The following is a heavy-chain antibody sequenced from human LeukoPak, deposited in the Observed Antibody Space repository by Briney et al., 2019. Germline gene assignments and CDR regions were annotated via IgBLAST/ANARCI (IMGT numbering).Heavy chain of an antibody. V-gene: IGHV1-69*06. CDR1: GGTFSSYA. CDR3: ARESRGSSSALDY. CDR2: IIPIFGTA. D-gene: IGHD6-13*01. J-gene: IGHJ4*02. Sequence: GSSVKVSCKASGGTFSSYAISWVRQAPGQGLDWMGGIIPIFGTANYAQKFQGRVTITADKSTSTAYMELSSLRSEDTAVYYCARESRGSSSALDYWGQGTLVTVSS.